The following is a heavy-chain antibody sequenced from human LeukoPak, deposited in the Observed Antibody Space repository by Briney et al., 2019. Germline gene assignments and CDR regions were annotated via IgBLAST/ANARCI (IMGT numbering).Heavy chain of an antibody. CDR1: GFNFEDYG. J-gene: IGHJ4*02. D-gene: IGHD2-21*02. CDR3: TRGGPAYCGADCYDFDY. Sequence: GGSLRLSCAVSGFNFEDYGMSWVRQAPGKGLEWVSSINWSGGRTGYADSVKGRFTISRDNAKNSLCLQMNSLRAEDTAFYYCTRGGPAYCGADCYDFDYWGQGTLVTVSS. V-gene: IGHV3-20*04. CDR2: INWSGGRT.